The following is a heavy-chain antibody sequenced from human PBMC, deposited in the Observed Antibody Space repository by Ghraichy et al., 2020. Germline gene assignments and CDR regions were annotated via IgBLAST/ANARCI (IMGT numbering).Heavy chain of an antibody. CDR1: GFTFSSYA. Sequence: LSLTCAASGFTFSSYAMSWVRQAPGKGLEWVSAISSSGGSTYYADSVKGRFTISRDNSKNTLYLQMNSLRAEDTAVYYCAKSLWFGELRLGQGVDYWGQGTLVTVSS. CDR3: AKSLWFGELRLGQGVDY. CDR2: ISSSGGST. V-gene: IGHV3-23*01. J-gene: IGHJ4*02. D-gene: IGHD3-10*01.